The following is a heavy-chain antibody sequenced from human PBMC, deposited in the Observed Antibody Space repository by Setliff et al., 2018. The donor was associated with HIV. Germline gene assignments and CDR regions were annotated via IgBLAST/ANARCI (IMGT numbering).Heavy chain of an antibody. CDR2: IAPSSGGI. CDR3: AREFPGGTKGLDY. D-gene: IGHD1-1*01. J-gene: IGHJ4*02. Sequence: ASVKVSCKASGYTFTSYILHWVRQAAGQGLEWVGRIAPSSGGIHYAQKFQDRVTMTRDTSTSTVYMDLSRLRSEDTAVYYCAREFPGGTKGLDYWGQGTLVTVAS. CDR1: GYTFTSYI. V-gene: IGHV1-46*01.